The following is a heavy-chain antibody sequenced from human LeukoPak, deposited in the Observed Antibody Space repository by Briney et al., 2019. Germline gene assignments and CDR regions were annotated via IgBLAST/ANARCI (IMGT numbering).Heavy chain of an antibody. D-gene: IGHD5-12*01. CDR2: IYYSGST. V-gene: IGHV4-39*07. Sequence: SETLSLTCTVSGGSISSSSYYWGWIRQPPGKGLEGIGGIYYSGSTYYNPSLKSRVTISVDTSKNQFSLKLSSVTAADTAVYYCARGTEGEYSGYDSYYFDYWGQGTLVTVSS. CDR1: GGSISSSSYY. J-gene: IGHJ4*02. CDR3: ARGTEGEYSGYDSYYFDY.